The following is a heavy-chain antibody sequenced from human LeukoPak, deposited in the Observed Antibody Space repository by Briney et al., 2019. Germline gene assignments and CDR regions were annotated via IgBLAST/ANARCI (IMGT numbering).Heavy chain of an antibody. CDR3: AKDYYYDSSAITGAFDI. CDR2: ISGSGGST. J-gene: IGHJ3*02. D-gene: IGHD3-22*01. Sequence: PGGSLRLSCAASGFTFSSYAMSWVRQAPGKGLEWVSAISGSGGSTYYADSVKGRFTISRDNSKNTLYLQMNSLRAEDTAVYYCAKDYYYDSSAITGAFDIWGQGTMVTVSS. V-gene: IGHV3-23*01. CDR1: GFTFSSYA.